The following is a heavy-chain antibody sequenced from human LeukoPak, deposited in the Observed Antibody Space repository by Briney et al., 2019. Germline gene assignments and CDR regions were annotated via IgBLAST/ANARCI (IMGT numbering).Heavy chain of an antibody. D-gene: IGHD3-10*01. Sequence: SETLSLTCTVSGGSISSGSYYWSWIRQPAGKGLEWIGRIYTSGSTNYNPSLKSRVTISVDTSKNQFSLKLSSVTAADTAVYYCARAVVRGRYYYYYYMDVWGKGTTVTISS. CDR1: GGSISSGSYY. V-gene: IGHV4-61*02. CDR2: IYTSGST. CDR3: ARAVVRGRYYYYYYMDV. J-gene: IGHJ6*03.